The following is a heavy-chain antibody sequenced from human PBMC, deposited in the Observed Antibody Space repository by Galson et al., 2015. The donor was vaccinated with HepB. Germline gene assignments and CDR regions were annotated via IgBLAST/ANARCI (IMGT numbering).Heavy chain of an antibody. D-gene: IGHD6-13*01. J-gene: IGHJ4*02. CDR2: IRSKASDYAT. Sequence: SLRLSCAASGFTFSGPAIHWVRQASGKGPGWVGRIRSKASDYATAYAASLKGRFTISRDDSKDTAYLHMNSLKTEDTAVYYCLRLGDLSGYSSSWGQGTLVTVSS. V-gene: IGHV3-73*01. CDR3: LRLGDLSGYSSS. CDR1: GFTFSGPA.